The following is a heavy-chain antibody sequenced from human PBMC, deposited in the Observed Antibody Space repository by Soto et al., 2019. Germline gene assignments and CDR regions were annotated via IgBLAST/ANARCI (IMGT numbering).Heavy chain of an antibody. D-gene: IGHD6-6*01. CDR3: AKDRWVGQSIAALVGAFDY. CDR2: ISGSGGST. Sequence: GGSLRLSCAASGFTFSSYAMSWVRQAPGKGLEWVSAISGSGGSTYYADSVKGRFTISRDNSKNTLYLQMNSLRAEDTAVYYCAKDRWVGQSIAALVGAFDYWGQGTLVTVSS. J-gene: IGHJ4*02. CDR1: GFTFSSYA. V-gene: IGHV3-23*01.